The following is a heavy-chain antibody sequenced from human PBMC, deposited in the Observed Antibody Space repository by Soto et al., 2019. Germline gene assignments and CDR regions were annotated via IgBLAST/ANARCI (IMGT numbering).Heavy chain of an antibody. V-gene: IGHV4-59*01. Sequence: QVQLQESGPGLVKPSETLSLTCTVSGGSISSYYWSWIRQPPGKGLEWIGYIYYSGSTNYNPSLKSRVTRSVDTSKNQFSLKLSSVTAADTAVYYCARDQGCTNGVCFAIMDVWGQGTTVTVSS. CDR2: IYYSGST. CDR3: ARDQGCTNGVCFAIMDV. D-gene: IGHD2-8*01. J-gene: IGHJ6*02. CDR1: GGSISSYY.